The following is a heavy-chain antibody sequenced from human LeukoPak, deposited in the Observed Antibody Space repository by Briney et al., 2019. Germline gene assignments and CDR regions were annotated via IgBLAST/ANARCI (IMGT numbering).Heavy chain of an antibody. D-gene: IGHD2-2*02. CDR1: GYIFNTYY. Sequence: ASVKVSCKAYGYIFNTYYMHWVRQAPGQGREWMGIINPSGGSTSYAQKFQGRVTMTRDTSTSTVYMELSSLRSEDTAVYYCARDQTVPAAISNHYYYYYMDVCGKGTTVTVPS. J-gene: IGHJ6*03. CDR2: INPSGGST. CDR3: ARDQTVPAAISNHYYYYYMDV. V-gene: IGHV1-46*02.